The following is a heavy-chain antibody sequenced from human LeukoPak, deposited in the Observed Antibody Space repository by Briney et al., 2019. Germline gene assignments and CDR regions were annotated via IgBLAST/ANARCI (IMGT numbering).Heavy chain of an antibody. V-gene: IGHV1-2*02. J-gene: IGHJ6*02. CDR1: GYTFTGYY. CDR2: INPNSGGT. D-gene: IGHD3-3*01. Sequence: ASVKVSFKASGYTFTGYYMHWVRQAPGQGLEWMGWINPNSGGTNYAQKFQGRVTMTRDTSISTAYMELSRLRYDDTAVYYCARKASWYYDFWSGCYGMDVWGQGTTVTVSS. CDR3: ARKASWYYDFWSGCYGMDV.